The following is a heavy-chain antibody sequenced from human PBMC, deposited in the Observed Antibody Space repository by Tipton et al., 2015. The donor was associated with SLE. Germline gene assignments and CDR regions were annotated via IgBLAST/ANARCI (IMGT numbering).Heavy chain of an antibody. CDR2: ISGSGDNT. CDR3: AKGYGMDV. J-gene: IGHJ6*02. Sequence: SLRLSCAASGFTFSNYGMSWVRQAPGKGLEWVSAISGSGDNTYYADSVKGRFTISRDNSKNTTYLQMKSLRAEDRAVYYCAKGYGMDVWGQGTTVTVSS. V-gene: IGHV3-23*01. CDR1: GFTFSNYG.